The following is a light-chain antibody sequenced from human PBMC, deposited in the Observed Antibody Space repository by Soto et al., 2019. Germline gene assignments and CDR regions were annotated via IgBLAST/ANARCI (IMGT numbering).Light chain of an antibody. CDR1: QSVKNNY. Sequence: EIVLTQSPDTLSLSPGERATLSCRATQSVKNNYVTWYQQKPGQAPRLLLFGASSRATGIPDRFSGSGSGTDFTLTISRLEPEDFAVYYCQQYGSSRTFGQGTKVKSN. CDR2: GAS. J-gene: IGKJ1*01. CDR3: QQYGSSRT. V-gene: IGKV3-20*01.